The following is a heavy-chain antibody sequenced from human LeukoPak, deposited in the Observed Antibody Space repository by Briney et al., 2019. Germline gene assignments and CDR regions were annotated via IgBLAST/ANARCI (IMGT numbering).Heavy chain of an antibody. D-gene: IGHD3-10*01. V-gene: IGHV4-39*01. CDR3: ARLRRVTMVRGVIIFDY. CDR1: GGSISSSSYC. Sequence: SSETLSLTCTVSGGSISSSSYCWGWIRQPPGKGLEWIGSIYYSGSTYYNPSLKSRFTISVDTSKNQFSLKLSSVTAADTAVYYCARLRRVTMVRGVIIFDYWGQGTLVTVSS. J-gene: IGHJ4*02. CDR2: IYYSGST.